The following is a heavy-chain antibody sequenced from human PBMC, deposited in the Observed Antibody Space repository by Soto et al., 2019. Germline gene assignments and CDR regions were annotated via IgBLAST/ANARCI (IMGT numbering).Heavy chain of an antibody. CDR3: ERGRYGDY. J-gene: IGHJ4*02. Sequence: QVHLVQSGAEVKKPGASVKVSCKGSGHAFTTYGITWVRQAPGQGLEWMGWISAHNGNTNYAQKLQGRVTVTRDTSTSTAYMELRSLRSDDTAVYYCERGRYGDYWGQGALVTVSS. D-gene: IGHD1-1*01. CDR1: GHAFTTYG. V-gene: IGHV1-18*01. CDR2: ISAHNGNT.